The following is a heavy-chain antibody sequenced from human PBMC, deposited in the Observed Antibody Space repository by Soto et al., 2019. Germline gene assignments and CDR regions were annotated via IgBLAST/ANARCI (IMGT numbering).Heavy chain of an antibody. CDR2: INAGNGNT. V-gene: IGHV1-3*01. D-gene: IGHD6-13*01. J-gene: IGHJ5*01. CDR3: ARDQQFRNWFDS. Sequence: ASVKVSCKASGYTFSRYAIHWVRQAPGQRLEWMGWINAGNGNTKYSQKFGGRVTLTTDTSANTVYMELSSLRFEDTALYYCARDQQFRNWFDSWGQGTLVTVSS. CDR1: GYTFSRYA.